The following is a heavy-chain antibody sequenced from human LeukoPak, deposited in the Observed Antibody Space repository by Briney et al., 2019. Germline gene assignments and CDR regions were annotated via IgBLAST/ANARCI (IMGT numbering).Heavy chain of an antibody. Sequence: TSETLSLNCTVSRGSMSTYYWTWIRQPPGKRLEWIGYVSYTGSSSSNPSLESRVTISVDMSKNQFSLRLSSVTASDTAVYYCARLQGRGDNYLDYWGQGTLVTVSS. V-gene: IGHV4-59*08. D-gene: IGHD7-27*01. CDR2: VSYTGSS. CDR1: RGSMSTYY. J-gene: IGHJ4*02. CDR3: ARLQGRGDNYLDY.